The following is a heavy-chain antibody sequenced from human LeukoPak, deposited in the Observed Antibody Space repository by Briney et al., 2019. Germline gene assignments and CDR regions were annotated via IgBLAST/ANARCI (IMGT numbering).Heavy chain of an antibody. CDR3: ARDTLLDGSRQWDYFDY. CDR2: IYYSGST. Sequence: SETLSLTCTVSGGSISSYYWSWLRQPPGKGLEWLGYIYYSGSTNYNPSLKSRVTITVDTSKNQFSLKLGSVTAADTAVYYCARDTLLDGSRQWDYFDYWGQGTLVTVSS. D-gene: IGHD1-26*01. J-gene: IGHJ4*02. V-gene: IGHV4-59*01. CDR1: GGSISSYY.